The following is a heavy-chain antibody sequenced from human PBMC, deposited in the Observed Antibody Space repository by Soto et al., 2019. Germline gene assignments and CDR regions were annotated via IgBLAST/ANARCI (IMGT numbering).Heavy chain of an antibody. Sequence: ASVKVSCKTSGYTFSTYGITWVRQPPGQPLEWLGWISLYSDGTNYAQKFQGRVSMTTDTSTTTAYMELRSLRSDDTAVYYCARVVPGAEAWFGPWGQGTLVTVSS. J-gene: IGHJ5*02. D-gene: IGHD2-2*01. V-gene: IGHV1-18*01. CDR3: ARVVPGAEAWFGP. CDR1: GYTFSTYG. CDR2: ISLYSDGT.